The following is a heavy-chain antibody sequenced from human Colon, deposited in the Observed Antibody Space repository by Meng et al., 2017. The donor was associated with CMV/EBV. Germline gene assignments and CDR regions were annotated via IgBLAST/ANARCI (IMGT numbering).Heavy chain of an antibody. D-gene: IGHD3/OR15-3a*01. CDR3: VRDKGTGDFDF. CDR1: PFNVVNTY. CDR2: IYSGGPM. Sequence: GESLKISCAGSPFNVVNTYMSWVRQAPGKGLEWVALIYSGGPMHYADSVTGRFTISRDTPKDTLYLELNSLKTDDTATYYCVRDKGTGDFDFWGQGSLVTVSS. V-gene: IGHV3-66*02. J-gene: IGHJ4*02.